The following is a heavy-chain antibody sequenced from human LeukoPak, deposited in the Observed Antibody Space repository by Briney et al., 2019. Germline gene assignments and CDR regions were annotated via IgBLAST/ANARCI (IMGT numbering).Heavy chain of an antibody. Sequence: SETLSLTCSVSGGSFSSSSYYWGWIRQPPGKGLEWSGSISYSGSTFYNPSLKSRVTISVDTSKNHFSLKLSSVTAADTALYYCARSQSGYYYGYNFDSWGQGTLVTVSS. V-gene: IGHV4-39*02. CDR2: ISYSGST. CDR3: ARSQSGYYYGYNFDS. J-gene: IGHJ4*02. D-gene: IGHD5-18*01. CDR1: GGSFSSSSYY.